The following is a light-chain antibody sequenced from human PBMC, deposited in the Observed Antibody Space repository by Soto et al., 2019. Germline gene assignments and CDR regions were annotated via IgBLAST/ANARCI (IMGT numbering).Light chain of an antibody. J-gene: IGKJ1*01. CDR3: QKYNSAPRS. CDR2: AAS. CDR1: QGIANY. Sequence: DIQMTQSPSSLSASVGDRFTITCRASQGIANYLAWYQHKPGTVPNLLINAASTLHSGVPSRFSGGGSGADFTLTISILQPEDVATYYCQKYNSAPRSFGQGTKVDIK. V-gene: IGKV1-27*01.